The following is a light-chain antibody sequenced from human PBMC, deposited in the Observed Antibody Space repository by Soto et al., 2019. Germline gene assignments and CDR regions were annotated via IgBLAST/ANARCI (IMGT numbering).Light chain of an antibody. Sequence: QSALTQPASVSGSPGQSITISCTGTSSDVGSYNLVSWYQQHPGKAPKLMIYEGSKRPSGVSNRFSGSKSGNTASLAISGIQAEDEADYYCCSYAGSSTFADVFGTGTKLTVL. J-gene: IGLJ1*01. CDR3: CSYAGSSTFADV. CDR2: EGS. V-gene: IGLV2-23*03. CDR1: SSDVGSYNL.